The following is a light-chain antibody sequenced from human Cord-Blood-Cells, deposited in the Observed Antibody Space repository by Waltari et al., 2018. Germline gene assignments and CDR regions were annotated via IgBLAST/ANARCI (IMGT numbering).Light chain of an antibody. CDR1: QSISSY. CDR2: AAS. Sequence: DIQMTQSPSSLSASVGDRVTITCRASQSISSYLNWYQQKPGKAPKLLIYAASSLQSGVPSRFSGSGSGTDCTLTSSSLQPEDFATYYCQQSYSTLGLTFGGGTKVEIK. CDR3: QQSYSTLGLT. J-gene: IGKJ4*01. V-gene: IGKV1-39*01.